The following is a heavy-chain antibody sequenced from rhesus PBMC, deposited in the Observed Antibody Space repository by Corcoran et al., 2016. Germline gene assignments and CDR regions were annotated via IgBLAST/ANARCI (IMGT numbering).Heavy chain of an antibody. Sequence: QVQLQESGPGLVKPSETLSLTCAVSGGAISDYYYWSWIRQSPGKGLEWIGSLYGSTGSNYLNPSLQSRVTLSVDTSKNHFSLRLRSVTGADTAVYYCATLGGRSGWYGSDDSWGQGVLVTVSS. D-gene: IGHD6-31*01. CDR1: GGAISDYYY. J-gene: IGHJ4*01. CDR2: LYGSTGSN. CDR3: ATLGGRSGWYGSDDS. V-gene: IGHV4S14*01.